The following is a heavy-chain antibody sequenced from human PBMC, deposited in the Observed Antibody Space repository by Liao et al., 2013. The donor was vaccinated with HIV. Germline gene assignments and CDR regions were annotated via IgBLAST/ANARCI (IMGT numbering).Heavy chain of an antibody. Sequence: QVQLQQWGAGLLKPSETLSLTCAVYGGSFRGYNWSWIRQPPGKGLEWIGEINHSGSTNYSPSLKSRVTISEDTSKKHFSLKLSSVTAADTAVYYCARGRAYYDFWDLNRGFDYWGQGTLVTVSS. CDR1: GGSFRGYN. CDR2: INHSGST. CDR3: ARGRAYYDFWDLNRGFDY. D-gene: IGHD3-3*01. J-gene: IGHJ4*02. V-gene: IGHV4-34*02.